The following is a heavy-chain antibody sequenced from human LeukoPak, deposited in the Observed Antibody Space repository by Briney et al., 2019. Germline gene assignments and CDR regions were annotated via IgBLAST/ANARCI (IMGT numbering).Heavy chain of an antibody. Sequence: GGSLRLSCAASGLTFSGYSMNWVRQAPGKGLEWVSSISTTSDYIHCADSLKGRVAISRDNAKNSLYLQMNSLRAEDTAVYYCARGGIYSQGFDYWGQGSLVTVSS. V-gene: IGHV3-21*01. CDR2: ISTTSDYI. D-gene: IGHD6-13*01. CDR3: ARGGIYSQGFDY. J-gene: IGHJ4*02. CDR1: GLTFSGYS.